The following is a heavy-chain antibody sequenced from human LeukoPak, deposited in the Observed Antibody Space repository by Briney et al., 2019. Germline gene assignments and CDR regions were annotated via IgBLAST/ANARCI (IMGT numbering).Heavy chain of an antibody. CDR2: VYYTGST. V-gene: IGHV4-59*12. D-gene: IGHD5-18*01. CDR1: GGSISNYY. Sequence: SETLSLTCIVSGGSISNYYWSWIRQPPGKGLDWIGYVYYTGSTNYNPSLKSRVTISVDTSKNQFSLKLSSVTAADTAVYYCARVGDTAMVRRVVYWGQGTLVTVSS. CDR3: ARVGDTAMVRRVVY. J-gene: IGHJ4*02.